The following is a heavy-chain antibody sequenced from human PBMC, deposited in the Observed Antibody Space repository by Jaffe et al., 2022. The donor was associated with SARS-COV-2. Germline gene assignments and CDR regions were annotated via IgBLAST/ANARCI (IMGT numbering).Heavy chain of an antibody. CDR1: GFTFSSYW. CDR3: ARGSITMVREYGMDV. CDR2: INSDGSST. V-gene: IGHV3-74*01. Sequence: EVQLVESGGGLVQPGGSLRLSCAASGFTFSSYWMHWVRQAPGKGLVWVSRINSDGSSTSYADSVKGRFTISRDNAKNTLYLQMNSLRAEDTAVYYCARGSITMVREYGMDVWGQGTTVTVSS. J-gene: IGHJ6*02. D-gene: IGHD3-10*01.